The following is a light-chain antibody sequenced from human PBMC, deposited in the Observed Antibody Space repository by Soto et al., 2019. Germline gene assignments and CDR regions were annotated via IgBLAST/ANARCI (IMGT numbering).Light chain of an antibody. J-gene: IGKJ3*01. CDR2: AAS. Sequence: DIQMTQSPSSLSASVGDRVTITCRASQGISDFLAWFQQKPGKAPKSLIYAASSLQSGVPSRFSGGGSGTEFTLTITNVQPEDFAVYYCHQYNSWPRGTFGPGTKVEIK. CDR1: QGISDF. CDR3: HQYNSWPRGT. V-gene: IGKV1-16*01.